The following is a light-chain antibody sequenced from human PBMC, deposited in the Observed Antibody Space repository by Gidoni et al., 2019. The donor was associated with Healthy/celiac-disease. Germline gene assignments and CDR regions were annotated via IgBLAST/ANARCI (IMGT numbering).Light chain of an antibody. CDR2: AAT. J-gene: IGKJ1*01. V-gene: IGKV1-39*01. CDR3: QRSYSTPPS. Sequence: DIQMTQSPSSLSASVGDRVTITCRTSQSISSYINWYQQTPGKAPKLLIYAATSLQSGVPSRFSGSGSGTDFTLTISSLQHEDVTNYYCQRSYSTPPSFGQGTKVEIK. CDR1: QSISSY.